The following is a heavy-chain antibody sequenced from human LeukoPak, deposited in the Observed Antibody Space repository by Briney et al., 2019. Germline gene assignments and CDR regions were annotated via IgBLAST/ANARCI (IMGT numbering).Heavy chain of an antibody. CDR2: ISGSGGST. Sequence: PGGSLRLSCAASGFTFSSYAMSWVRQAPGKGLEWVSAISGSGGSTYYADSVKGRFTISRDNSKNTLYLQMNSLRAEDTAVYYCAKDGGWAWSYYDSSGPDYGMDVWGQGTTVTVSS. CDR1: GFTFSSYA. J-gene: IGHJ6*02. D-gene: IGHD3-22*01. CDR3: AKDGGWAWSYYDSSGPDYGMDV. V-gene: IGHV3-23*01.